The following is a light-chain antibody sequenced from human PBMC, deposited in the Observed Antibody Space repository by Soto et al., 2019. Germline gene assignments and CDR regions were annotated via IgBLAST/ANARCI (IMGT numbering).Light chain of an antibody. J-gene: IGKJ1*01. V-gene: IGKV1-5*03. Sequence: EIQITLSPSTLSASDRDRVTITCRASQSISSWLAWYQQKPGKAPKLLIYKASSLESGVPSRFSGSGSGTEFTLTISSLQPDDFATYYCQQYNSYPWTFGQGTKAEI. CDR1: QSISSW. CDR2: KAS. CDR3: QQYNSYPWT.